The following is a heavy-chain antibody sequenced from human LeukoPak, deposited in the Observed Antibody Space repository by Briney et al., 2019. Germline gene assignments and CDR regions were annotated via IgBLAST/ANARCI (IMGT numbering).Heavy chain of an antibody. D-gene: IGHD2-2*01. J-gene: IGHJ6*03. CDR1: GFTFRSFA. Sequence: GGSLSLSCEASGFTFRSFAMSWVRQAPGKGLEWLSGISASGHYIYNADSVKGRFTISRDNSKNTLYIEINSLRAEDTAVYYCARDGSWGDYQFYFYMDVWGKGTTVTVSS. V-gene: IGHV3-23*01. CDR2: ISASGHYI. CDR3: ARDGSWGDYQFYFYMDV.